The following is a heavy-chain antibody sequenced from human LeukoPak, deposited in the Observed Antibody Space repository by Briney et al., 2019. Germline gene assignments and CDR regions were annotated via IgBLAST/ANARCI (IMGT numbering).Heavy chain of an antibody. V-gene: IGHV1-2*04. CDR1: GYTFTGYY. Sequence: ASVKVSCKASGYTFTGYYMHWVRQAPGQGLEWMGWINPNSGGTNYAQKFQGWVTMTRDTSISTAYMELSRLRPDDTAVYYCARAPDYGDYGGLEIDYWGQGTLVTVSS. CDR3: ARAPDYGDYGGLEIDY. D-gene: IGHD4-17*01. J-gene: IGHJ4*02. CDR2: INPNSGGT.